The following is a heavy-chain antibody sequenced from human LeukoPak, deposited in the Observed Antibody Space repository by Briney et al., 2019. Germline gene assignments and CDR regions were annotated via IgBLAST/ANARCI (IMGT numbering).Heavy chain of an antibody. Sequence: GGSLRLSCAISGFTFTTYEMNWVRQAPGKGLEWVSHISGSGGAIYYADSVKGRFTISRDNAKNSLYLQMSSLRVEDTAVYYCARRYCSSTSCTLDYWGQGTLVTVFS. CDR2: ISGSGGAI. V-gene: IGHV3-48*03. CDR3: ARRYCSSTSCTLDY. J-gene: IGHJ4*02. D-gene: IGHD2-2*01. CDR1: GFTFTTYE.